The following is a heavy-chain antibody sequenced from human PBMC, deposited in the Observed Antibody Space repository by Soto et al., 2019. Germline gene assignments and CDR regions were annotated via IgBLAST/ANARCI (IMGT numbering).Heavy chain of an antibody. CDR1: GFTFSSYS. D-gene: IGHD1-1*01. CDR3: ARDPEILRTGTFDY. Sequence: EVQLVESGGGLVKPGGSLRLSCAASGFTFSSYSMNWVRQAPGKGLEWVSSISSSSSYIYYADSVKGRFTISRDNDKNSLDLQMNSLRAEDTAVYYCARDPEILRTGTFDYWGQGTLVTVSS. V-gene: IGHV3-21*01. CDR2: ISSSSSYI. J-gene: IGHJ4*02.